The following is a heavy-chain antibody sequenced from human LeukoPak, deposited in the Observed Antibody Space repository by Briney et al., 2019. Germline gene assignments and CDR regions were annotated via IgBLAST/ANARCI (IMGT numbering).Heavy chain of an antibody. CDR1: GYTFTSNW. V-gene: IGHV5-51*01. CDR2: IYPGDSDT. J-gene: IGHJ6*02. CDR3: ARHEGGMDV. Sequence: GESLKISCKGSGYTFTSNWVAWVRQMLGKGLEWMGSIYPGDSDTRNSPSFQGQVTISADKSISTAYLQWSSLKASDGAMYYCARHEGGMDVWGQGTTVTVSS.